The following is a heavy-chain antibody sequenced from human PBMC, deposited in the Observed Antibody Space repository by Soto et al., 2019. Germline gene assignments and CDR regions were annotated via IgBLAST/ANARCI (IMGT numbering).Heavy chain of an antibody. D-gene: IGHD4-4*01. CDR1: GYSFTTYW. V-gene: IGHV5-51*01. CDR3: ARHGGGNYPPLHDAFDI. J-gene: IGHJ3*02. Sequence: GESLKISCKGSGYSFTTYWIGWVRQMPGKGLEWMGIIYPGDSDTRYSPSFQGQVTISADKSISTAYLQWSGLKASDTAMYYCARHGGGNYPPLHDAFDIWGQGTTVTVSS. CDR2: IYPGDSDT.